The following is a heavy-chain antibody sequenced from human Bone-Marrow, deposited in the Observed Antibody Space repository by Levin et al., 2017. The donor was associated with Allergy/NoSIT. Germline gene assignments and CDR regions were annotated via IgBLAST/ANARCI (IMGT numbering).Heavy chain of an antibody. J-gene: IGHJ6*03. CDR3: ARNPTRLGYCSSTSCRQLDYYYMDV. CDR2: ISSSSSYI. D-gene: IGHD2-2*01. CDR1: GFTFSSYS. Sequence: GGSLRLSCAASGFTFSSYSMNWVRQAPGKGLEWVSSISSSSSYIYYADSVKGRFTISRDNAKNSLYLQMNSLRAEDTAVYYCARNPTRLGYCSSTSCRQLDYYYMDVWGKGTTVTVSS. V-gene: IGHV3-21*01.